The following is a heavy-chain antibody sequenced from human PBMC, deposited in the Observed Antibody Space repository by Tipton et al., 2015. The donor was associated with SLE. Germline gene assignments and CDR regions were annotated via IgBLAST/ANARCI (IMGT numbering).Heavy chain of an antibody. V-gene: IGHV4-61*05. CDR2: IYYSGST. J-gene: IGHJ2*01. Sequence: TLSLTCTVSGGSISGSNYYWGWIRQPPGKGLEWIGYIYYSGSTNYNPSLKSRVTISVDTSKNQFSLKLSSVTAADTAVYYCARVFYDSSAYPYWYFDLWGRGTLVTVSS. CDR3: ARVFYDSSAYPYWYFDL. D-gene: IGHD3-22*01. CDR1: GGSISGSNYY.